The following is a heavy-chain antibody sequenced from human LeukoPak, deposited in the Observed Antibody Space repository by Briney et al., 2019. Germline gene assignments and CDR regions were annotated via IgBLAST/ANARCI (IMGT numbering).Heavy chain of an antibody. CDR2: IIPIFGTA. CDR3: ARATTMVRGVIITQDSRDAFDI. V-gene: IGHV1-69*01. Sequence: SVKVSFKASGGIFSSYAISWVRQAPGQGLAWMGGIIPIFGTANYAQKFQGRVTITADESTSTAYMELSSLRSEDTAVYYCARATTMVRGVIITQDSRDAFDIWGQGTMVTVSS. CDR1: GGIFSSYA. J-gene: IGHJ3*02. D-gene: IGHD3-10*01.